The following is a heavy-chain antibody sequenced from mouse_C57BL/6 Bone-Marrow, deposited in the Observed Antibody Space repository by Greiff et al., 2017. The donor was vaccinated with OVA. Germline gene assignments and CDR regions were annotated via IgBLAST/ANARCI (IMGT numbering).Heavy chain of an antibody. CDR3: AKSSYYSSAWFAY. V-gene: IGHV1-82*01. CDR2: IYPGDGDT. D-gene: IGHD2-5*01. CDR1: GYAFSSSW. J-gene: IGHJ3*01. Sequence: QVQLQQSGPELVKPGASVKISCKASGYAFSSSWMNWVKQRPGKGLEWIGRIYPGDGDTNYNGKFKGKATLTADKSSSTAYMQLSSLTSEDSAVYFCAKSSYYSSAWFAYWGQGTLVTVSA.